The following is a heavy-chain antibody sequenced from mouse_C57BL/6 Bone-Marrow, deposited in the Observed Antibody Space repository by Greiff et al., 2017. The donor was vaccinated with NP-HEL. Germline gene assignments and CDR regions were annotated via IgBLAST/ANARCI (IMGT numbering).Heavy chain of an antibody. CDR3: TRLGYDGYYEDAMDY. CDR1: GYTFTDYE. V-gene: IGHV1-15*01. CDR2: IDPETGGT. J-gene: IGHJ4*01. Sequence: VQGVESGAELVKPGASVKLSCKASGYTFTDYEMHWVKQTPVHGLEWIGAIDPETGGTAYNQKFKGKAILTADKSSSTAYMELRSLTSEDSAVYYCTRLGYDGYYEDAMDYWGQGTSVTVSS. D-gene: IGHD2-3*01.